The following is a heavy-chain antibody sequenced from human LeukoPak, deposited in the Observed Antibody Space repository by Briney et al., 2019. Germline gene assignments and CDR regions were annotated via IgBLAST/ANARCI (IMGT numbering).Heavy chain of an antibody. CDR3: AKVEGESGY. D-gene: IGHD3-10*01. V-gene: IGHV3-23*01. Sequence: GGSLRLSCAVSGFTFRSNVMSWVRQAPGKGLEWVSAISGSGESTYYADSVKGRFAISRDNSKNTLYLQMNSLRSEDTAVFYCAKVEGESGYWGQGTLVTVSS. J-gene: IGHJ4*02. CDR1: GFTFRSNV. CDR2: ISGSGEST.